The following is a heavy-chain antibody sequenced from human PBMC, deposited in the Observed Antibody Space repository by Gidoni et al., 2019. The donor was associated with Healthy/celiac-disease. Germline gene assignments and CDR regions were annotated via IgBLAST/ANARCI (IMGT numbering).Heavy chain of an antibody. CDR1: GYTLPDLS. Sequence: QVQLVQSGAEVKKPGASVKVSCKVSGYTLPDLSMHWVRQAPGKGLEWMGGFDPEDGETIYAQKFQGRVTMTEDTSTDTAYMGLSSLRSEDTAVYYCATDRLDWNYEGRYFDYWGQGTLVTVSS. CDR3: ATDRLDWNYEGRYFDY. J-gene: IGHJ4*02. D-gene: IGHD1-7*01. V-gene: IGHV1-24*01. CDR2: FDPEDGET.